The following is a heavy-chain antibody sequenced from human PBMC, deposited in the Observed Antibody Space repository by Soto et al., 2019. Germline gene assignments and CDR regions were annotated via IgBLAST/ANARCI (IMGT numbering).Heavy chain of an antibody. CDR1: GDTFTNYY. V-gene: IGHV1-46*01. J-gene: IGHJ4*02. D-gene: IGHD2-21*02. Sequence: QVQLMQSGAEVKKPGASVKVSCKASGDTFTNYYIHWVRQAPGQGLEWMGTVNPSGGHTTYSQNFPGRVTITQDKATSTLYMELTSLTSDDTAVYYCARGGHVVVVTAAFDYWGQGTLVTVSS. CDR3: ARGGHVVVVTAAFDY. CDR2: VNPSGGHT.